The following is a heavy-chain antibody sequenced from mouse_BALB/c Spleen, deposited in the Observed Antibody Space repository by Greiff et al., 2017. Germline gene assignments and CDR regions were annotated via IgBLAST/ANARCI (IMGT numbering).Heavy chain of an antibody. CDR1: GYSITSGYY. J-gene: IGHJ3*01. CDR3: ARDDYDLSWFAY. Sequence: DVQLQESGPGLVKPSQSLSLTCSVTGYSITSGYYWNWIRQFPGNKLEWMGYISYDGSNNYNPSLKNRISITRDTSKNQFFLKLNSVTTEDTATYYCARDDYDLSWFAYWGQGTLVTVSA. D-gene: IGHD2-4*01. V-gene: IGHV3-6*02. CDR2: ISYDGSN.